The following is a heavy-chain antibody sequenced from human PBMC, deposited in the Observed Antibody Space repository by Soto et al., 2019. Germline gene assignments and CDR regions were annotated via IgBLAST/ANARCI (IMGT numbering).Heavy chain of an antibody. V-gene: IGHV4-34*01. CDR2: INHSGST. Sequence: QVQLQQWGAGLLKPSETLSLTCAVYGGSFSGYYWSWIRQPPGKGLEWIGEINHSGSTNYNPSLKSRVTISVDTSKNQFSLKLSSVTAADTAVYYCARGGDTAMVTWYYGMDVWGQGTTVTVSS. J-gene: IGHJ6*02. CDR3: ARGGDTAMVTWYYGMDV. D-gene: IGHD5-18*01. CDR1: GGSFSGYY.